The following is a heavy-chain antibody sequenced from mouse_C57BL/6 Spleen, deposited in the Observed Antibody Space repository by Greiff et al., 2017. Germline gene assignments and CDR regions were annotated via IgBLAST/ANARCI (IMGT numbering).Heavy chain of an antibody. CDR1: GYTFTSYW. Sequence: VQLQQPGAELVKPGASVKLSCKASGYTFTSYWMHWVKQRPGLGLEWIGRIDPNSGGTKYNEKFKSKATLTVDKPSSTAYMQLSSLTSEDSAVYYCARNDGYSAWFAYWGQGTLVTVSA. J-gene: IGHJ3*01. D-gene: IGHD2-3*01. CDR3: ARNDGYSAWFAY. CDR2: IDPNSGGT. V-gene: IGHV1-72*01.